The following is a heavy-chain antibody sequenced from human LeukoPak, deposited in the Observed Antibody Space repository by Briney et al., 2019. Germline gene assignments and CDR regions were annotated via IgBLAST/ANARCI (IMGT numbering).Heavy chain of an antibody. V-gene: IGHV4-39*07. CDR1: GGSISSSSYY. Sequence: SETLSLTCTVSGGSISSSSYYWGWIRQPPGKGLEWIGSIYYSGSTYYNPSLKSRVTISVDTSKNQFSLKLSSVTAADTAVYYCARVLRYFDWLQTHWFDPWGQGTLVTVSS. CDR2: IYYSGST. J-gene: IGHJ5*02. CDR3: ARVLRYFDWLQTHWFDP. D-gene: IGHD3-9*01.